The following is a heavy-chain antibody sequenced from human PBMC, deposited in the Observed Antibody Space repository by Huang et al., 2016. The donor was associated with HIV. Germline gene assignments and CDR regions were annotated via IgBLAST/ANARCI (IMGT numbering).Heavy chain of an antibody. CDR3: VRVRRVVDTRCSADCQDFDTFDI. V-gene: IGHV7-4-1*02. Sequence: QMHLVQSGSELKRPGASVKVSCKSSGYTFSNYGVHWVRQAPGQGIEWLGRINTDTGRPRYAQVMTERFVFALDTSVATKYLQISSMKIEDTAVYYCVRVRRVVDTRCSADCQDFDTFDIWGQGTMVTVPT. J-gene: IGHJ3*02. CDR2: INTDTGRP. CDR1: GYTFSNYG. D-gene: IGHD5-18*01.